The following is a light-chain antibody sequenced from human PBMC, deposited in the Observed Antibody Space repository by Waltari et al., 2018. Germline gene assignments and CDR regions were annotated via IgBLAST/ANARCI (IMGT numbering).Light chain of an antibody. Sequence: QSALSQPASVSGSPGQSLTLPCTGASTDLASYNLVAWYQHHPNRAPKLIIYEATKRPSGISHRFSGAKSGATASLRISGLQADDEADYYCCSYTGSSTSYGCGGGTKVTVL. V-gene: IGLV2-23*01. CDR3: CSYTGSSTSYG. J-gene: IGLJ1*01. CDR1: STDLASYNL. CDR2: EAT.